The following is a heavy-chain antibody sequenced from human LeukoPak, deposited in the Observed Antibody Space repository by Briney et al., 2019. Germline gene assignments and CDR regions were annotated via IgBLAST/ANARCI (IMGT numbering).Heavy chain of an antibody. CDR2: IRYDGSNK. Sequence: GGSLRLSCAASGFTFGSYGMHWVRQAPGKGLEWVAFIRYDGSNKYYADSVKGRFTISRDNSKNTLYLQMNSLRAEDTAVYYCARGEAYYDFWSGYLPSIDYWGQGTLVTVSS. D-gene: IGHD3-3*01. CDR1: GFTFGSYG. CDR3: ARGEAYYDFWSGYLPSIDY. V-gene: IGHV3-30*02. J-gene: IGHJ4*02.